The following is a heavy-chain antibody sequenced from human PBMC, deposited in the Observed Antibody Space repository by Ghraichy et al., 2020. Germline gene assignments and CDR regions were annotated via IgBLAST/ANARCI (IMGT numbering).Heavy chain of an antibody. V-gene: IGHV1-2*02. D-gene: IGHD3-16*02. CDR3: ARDLRLGELSLPDY. CDR2: INPNSGGT. CDR1: GYTFTGYY. Sequence: ASVKVSCKASGYTFTGYYMHWVRQAPGQGLEWMGWINPNSGGTNYAQKFQGRVTMTRDTSISTAYMELSRLRSDDTAVYYCARDLRLGELSLPDYWGQGTLVTVSS. J-gene: IGHJ4*02.